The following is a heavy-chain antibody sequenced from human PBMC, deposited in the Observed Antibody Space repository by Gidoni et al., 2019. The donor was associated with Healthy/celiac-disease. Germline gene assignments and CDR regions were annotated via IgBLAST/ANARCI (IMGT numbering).Heavy chain of an antibody. CDR2: ISFDGSSN. D-gene: IGHD6-19*01. V-gene: IGHV3-30-3*01. Sequence: QVQLVESGGGAVQPGRSLRLSCAASGSTFRSSAVHWVRQAPGKGLELVAVISFDGSSNYYVDSVKGRFTISRDNSKNTLYLQMNSLRAEDTAVYYCARGGGIGSGWYTEFDFWGQGTLVTVSS. J-gene: IGHJ4*02. CDR1: GSTFRSSA. CDR3: ARGGGIGSGWYTEFDF.